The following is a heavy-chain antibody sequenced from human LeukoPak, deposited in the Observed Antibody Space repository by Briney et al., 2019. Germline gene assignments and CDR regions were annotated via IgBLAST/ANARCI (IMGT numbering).Heavy chain of an antibody. J-gene: IGHJ4*02. CDR3: TRGYSYERGFFDY. CDR2: IYYSGST. Sequence: SETLSLTCTVSGGSISSYYWSWIRQPPGKGLEWIGSIYYSGSTNSNPSLKSRVTISVDTSKNQFSLKLSSVTAADTAVYYCTRGYSYERGFFDYWGQGTLVTVSS. V-gene: IGHV4-59*01. CDR1: GGSISSYY. D-gene: IGHD5-18*01.